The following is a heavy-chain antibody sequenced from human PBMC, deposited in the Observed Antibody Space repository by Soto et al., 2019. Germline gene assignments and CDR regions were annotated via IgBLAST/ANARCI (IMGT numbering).Heavy chain of an antibody. Sequence: GESLKISCKASGYSFTTYWIGWVRQMSGKGLEWMGIIYPGDSDTRNSPSFQGRVTISADKSISTAYLQWSSLKASDSAMYYCERHAVGGYTIFWGQGTLVTVSS. D-gene: IGHD6-25*01. CDR3: ERHAVGGYTIF. V-gene: IGHV5-51*01. CDR1: GYSFTTYW. J-gene: IGHJ4*02. CDR2: IYPGDSDT.